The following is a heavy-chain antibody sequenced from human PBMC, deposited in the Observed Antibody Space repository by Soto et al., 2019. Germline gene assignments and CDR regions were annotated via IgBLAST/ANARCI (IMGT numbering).Heavy chain of an antibody. CDR2: ISSSGENT. V-gene: IGHV3-23*04. D-gene: IGHD3-22*01. CDR1: GFTFSSHF. J-gene: IGHJ4*02. CDR3: ARDRSPGILVVLTDYPSAFDF. Sequence: EVQLVESGGGLAQPGGSLRLSCAASGFTFSSHFMSWVRQAPGKGPEWVASISSSGENTFYADYAKGRFTISRDNSKNTLHLQIHSLRAEDTAEYFCARDRSPGILVVLTDYPSAFDFWGQGTRVTVSS.